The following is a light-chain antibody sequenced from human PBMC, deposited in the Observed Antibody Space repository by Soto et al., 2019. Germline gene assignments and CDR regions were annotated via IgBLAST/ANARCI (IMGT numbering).Light chain of an antibody. J-gene: IGKJ1*01. CDR2: GAY. CDR1: QSVSSN. V-gene: IGKV3-15*01. CDR3: QQYNNWPPWT. Sequence: EIVMTQSPATLSVSPGERATLSCRASQSVSSNLAWYQQKPGQAPRLLIYGAYTRATGIPARFSGSGSGTEFPLPISSLQSEDFAVYYCQQYNNWPPWTFGQGTKVEIK.